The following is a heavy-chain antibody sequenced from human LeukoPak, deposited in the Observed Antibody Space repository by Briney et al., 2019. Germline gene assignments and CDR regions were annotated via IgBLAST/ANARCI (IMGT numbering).Heavy chain of an antibody. J-gene: IGHJ3*01. D-gene: IGHD4-17*01. CDR1: GFTLSKHG. V-gene: IGHV3-33*01. CDR3: ARDRGDYGDFRDAFDV. CDR2: IWFDGYNR. Sequence: GGSLRLSCSTSGFTLSKHGMHWVRQAPGKGLEWVAGIWFDGYNRHYDDSVKGRFTISKDNSKNTVSLHMNSLRVEDTALYFCARDRGDYGDFRDAFDVWGQGTLVTVSS.